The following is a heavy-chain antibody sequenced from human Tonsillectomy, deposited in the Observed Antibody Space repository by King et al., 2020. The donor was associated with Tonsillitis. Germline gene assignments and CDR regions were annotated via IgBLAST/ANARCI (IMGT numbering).Heavy chain of an antibody. J-gene: IGHJ6*03. D-gene: IGHD3-22*01. V-gene: IGHV1-18*01. CDR2: ISAYKGNT. CDR3: ARDEPDYYDSSGYPPYYNYMDV. Sequence: LVQSGAEVKKPGASVKVSCKASGYTFTSYGISWVRQAPGQGLEWMGWISAYKGNTNYAQKVQGRVTMTTDTSTSTAYMELRSLRSDDTAVYYCARDEPDYYDSSGYPPYYNYMDVWGKGTTVTVSS. CDR1: GYTFTSYG.